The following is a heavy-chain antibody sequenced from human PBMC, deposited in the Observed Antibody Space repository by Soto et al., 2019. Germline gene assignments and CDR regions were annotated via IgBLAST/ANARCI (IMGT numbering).Heavy chain of an antibody. CDR3: ARVVEIAAAGKNYFDY. D-gene: IGHD6-13*01. J-gene: IGHJ4*02. Sequence: PSETLSLTCTVSGGSISSGGYYWSWIRQHPGKGLEWIGYIYYSGSTYYNPSLKSRVTISVDTSKNQFSLKLSSVTAADTAVYYCARVVEIAAAGKNYFDYWGQGILVTVSS. CDR2: IYYSGST. V-gene: IGHV4-31*03. CDR1: GGSISSGGYY.